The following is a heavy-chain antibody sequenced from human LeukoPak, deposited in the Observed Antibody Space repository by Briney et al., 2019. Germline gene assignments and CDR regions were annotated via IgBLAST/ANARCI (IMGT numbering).Heavy chain of an antibody. CDR2: MSYDGSST. V-gene: IGHV3-30*18. CDR1: GFTFSRQW. J-gene: IGHJ4*02. D-gene: IGHD2-2*02. Sequence: GGSLRLSCAASGFTFSRQWMSWVRQAPGKGLQWVAVMSYDGSSTFYMDSVKGRFTVSRDNSRKTLYLQMQSLSAEDTALYYCAKSGCSGTNCYINSWGQGTLVIVSS. CDR3: AKSGCSGTNCYINS.